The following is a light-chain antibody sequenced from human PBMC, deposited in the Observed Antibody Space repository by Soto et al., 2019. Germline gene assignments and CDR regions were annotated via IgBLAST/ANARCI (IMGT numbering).Light chain of an antibody. J-gene: IGLJ3*02. V-gene: IGLV1-44*01. Sequence: QSVLTQAPSASGTPGQRVTISCSGSSSNIGSNTVNWYQQLPGTAPKLLIYNNAQRPSGVPARFSGSKSGTSASLAIGGLQSEDEADYYCAVWDDSLNGWVFGGGTQLTVL. CDR2: NNA. CDR1: SSNIGSNT. CDR3: AVWDDSLNGWV.